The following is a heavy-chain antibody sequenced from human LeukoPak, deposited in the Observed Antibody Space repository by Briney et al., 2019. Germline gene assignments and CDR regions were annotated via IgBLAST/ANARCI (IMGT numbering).Heavy chain of an antibody. CDR2: IYYGGST. Sequence: PSQTLSLTCTVSGGSISSADYYWSCIRQPPGKGLECIAYIYYGGSTYYNPSLKSRVTISVDTSKNQFSMKLSSVTAADTAVYYCARNRREFDAFDIWGQGTMITVSS. J-gene: IGHJ3*02. CDR3: ARNRREFDAFDI. CDR1: GGSISSADYY. V-gene: IGHV4-30-4*01. D-gene: IGHD3-10*01.